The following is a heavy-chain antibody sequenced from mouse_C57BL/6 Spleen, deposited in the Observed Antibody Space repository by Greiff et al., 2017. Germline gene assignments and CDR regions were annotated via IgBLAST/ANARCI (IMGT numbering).Heavy chain of an antibody. CDR3: ARWDGTGMYFDV. CDR2: IYPGDGDT. CDR1: GYAFSSYW. D-gene: IGHD4-1*01. Sequence: QVHVKQSGAELVKPGASVKISCKASGYAFSSYWMNWVKQRPGKGLEWIGQIYPGDGDTNYNGKFKGKATLTADKSSSTAYMQLSSLTSEDSAVYFCARWDGTGMYFDVWGTGTTVTVSS. V-gene: IGHV1-80*01. J-gene: IGHJ1*03.